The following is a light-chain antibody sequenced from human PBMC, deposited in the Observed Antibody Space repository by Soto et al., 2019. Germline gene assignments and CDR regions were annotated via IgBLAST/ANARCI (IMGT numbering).Light chain of an antibody. CDR3: SSYTTSNTRQIV. CDR1: TSNVGGYNY. Sequence: QPVRTQPASGFGSPGQSITISCTGTTSNVGGYNYVSWYQHHPGKAPKLMIYDVSNRPSGVSNRFSGSKSGNTASLTISGLQPEDEADYYCSSYTTSNTRQIVLGTGTKVTVL. V-gene: IGLV2-14*03. CDR2: DVS. J-gene: IGLJ1*01.